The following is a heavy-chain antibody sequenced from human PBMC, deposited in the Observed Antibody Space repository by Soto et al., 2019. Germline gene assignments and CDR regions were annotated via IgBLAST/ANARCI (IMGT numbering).Heavy chain of an antibody. J-gene: IGHJ5*02. CDR2: IYWDDDK. CDR3: AHSWVGRFGEFLNWFDP. CDR1: GFSLSTSGVG. Sequence: QITLKESGPTLVKPTQTLTLTCTFSGFSLSTSGVGVGWIRQPPGKALEWLALIYWDDDKRYSPSLKSRLTITKDTSKNQVVLTMTNMDPVDTATYYCAHSWVGRFGEFLNWFDPWGQGTLVTVSS. D-gene: IGHD3-10*01. V-gene: IGHV2-5*02.